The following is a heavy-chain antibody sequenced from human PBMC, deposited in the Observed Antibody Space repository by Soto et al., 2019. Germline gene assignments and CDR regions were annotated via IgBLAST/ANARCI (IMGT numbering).Heavy chain of an antibody. J-gene: IGHJ4*02. CDR1: GGSFGKSA. V-gene: IGHV1-69*13. CDR3: ATGVIWIGYFTVDS. D-gene: IGHD3-3*01. CDR2: FIPVYRTL. Sequence: SVKVSCKASGGSFGKSAINWVRQTPGQGLEWLGGFIPVYRTLNYAQKFQGRVTITADESTGTAYMTLSSLASDDTAVYYCATGVIWIGYFTVDSWGQGTRVTVAS.